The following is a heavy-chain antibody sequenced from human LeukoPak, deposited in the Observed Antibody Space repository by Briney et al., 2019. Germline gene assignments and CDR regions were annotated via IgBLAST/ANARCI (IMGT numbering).Heavy chain of an antibody. J-gene: IGHJ4*02. CDR3: GRYCCSTSCYDY. D-gene: IGHD2-2*01. CDR1: GGSISSYY. V-gene: IGHV4-4*07. Sequence: SETLSLTCTVSGGSISSYYWSWIRQPAGKGLEWIGRIYTSGSTNYNPSLKSRVTISVDTSKNQFSLKLSSVTAADTAVYYCGRYCCSTSCYDYWGQGTLVTVSS. CDR2: IYTSGST.